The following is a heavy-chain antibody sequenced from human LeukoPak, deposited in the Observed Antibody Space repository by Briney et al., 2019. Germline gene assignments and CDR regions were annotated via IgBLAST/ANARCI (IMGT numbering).Heavy chain of an antibody. J-gene: IGHJ4*02. CDR1: GYTFTGYY. V-gene: IGHV1-2*02. CDR2: INPNSGDT. D-gene: IGHD6-13*01. Sequence: ASVKVSCKASGYTFTGYYMHWLRQAPGQGLEWMGWINPNSGDTNYAQKFQGRVTMTRDTSISTAYMELRSLRSDDTAVYYCARGEQQFAEDWGQGTLVTVSS. CDR3: ARGEQQFAED.